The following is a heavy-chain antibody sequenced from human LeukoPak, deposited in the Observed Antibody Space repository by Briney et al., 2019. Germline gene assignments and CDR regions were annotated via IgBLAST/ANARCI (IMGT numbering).Heavy chain of an antibody. CDR2: IYTSGST. CDR1: GGSLSSGSYY. J-gene: IGHJ4*02. D-gene: IGHD3-16*01. V-gene: IGHV4-61*02. CDR3: AMYDYVWGSYGY. Sequence: SQTLSLTCTVSGGSLSSGSYYWSWIRQPAGKGLEWIGRIYTSGSTNYNPSLKSRVTISVDTSKNQFSLKLSSVTAADTAVYYCAMYDYVWGSYGYWGQGTLVTVSS.